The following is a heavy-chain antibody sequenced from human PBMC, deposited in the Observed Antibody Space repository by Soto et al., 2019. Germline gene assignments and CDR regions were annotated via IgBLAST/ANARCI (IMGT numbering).Heavy chain of an antibody. CDR1: GGSISSYY. CDR2: IYYSGST. D-gene: IGHD6-13*01. J-gene: IGHJ4*02. Sequence: PSETLSLTCTVSGGSISSYYWSWIRQPPGKGLEWIGYIYYSGSTNYNPSLKSRVTISVDTSKNQFSLKLSSVTAADTAVYYCARHPPYIAAAGTDYFDYWGQGTLVTVPQ. CDR3: ARHPPYIAAAGTDYFDY. V-gene: IGHV4-59*08.